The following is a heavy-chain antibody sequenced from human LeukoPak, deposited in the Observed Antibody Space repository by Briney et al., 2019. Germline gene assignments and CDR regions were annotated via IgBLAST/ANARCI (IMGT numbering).Heavy chain of an antibody. D-gene: IGHD3-10*01. Sequence: PGGSLRLSCAVSGFIFDNAWMSWVRQAPGKGLEWVGRIKSKTDGGTADYAAPVKGRFTISRDDSKHMTYLQMNSLKTEDTAVYYCATRARGPLINGLDVWGQGTTVTVSS. CDR1: GFIFDNAW. V-gene: IGHV3-15*01. CDR3: ATRARGPLINGLDV. J-gene: IGHJ6*02. CDR2: IKSKTDGGTA.